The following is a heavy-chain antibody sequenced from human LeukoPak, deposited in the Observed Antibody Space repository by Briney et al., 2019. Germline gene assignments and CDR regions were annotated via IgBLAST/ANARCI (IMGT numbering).Heavy chain of an antibody. Sequence: GGSVKVSCKASGYTFTSYYMHWVRQAPGQGLEWMGIINPSGGSTSYAQKFQGRVTMTRDTSTSTVYMELSSLRSEDTAVYYCARRDILTGYYDYWGQGTLVTVSS. V-gene: IGHV1-46*01. CDR3: ARRDILTGYYDY. J-gene: IGHJ4*02. D-gene: IGHD3-9*01. CDR2: INPSGGST. CDR1: GYTFTSYY.